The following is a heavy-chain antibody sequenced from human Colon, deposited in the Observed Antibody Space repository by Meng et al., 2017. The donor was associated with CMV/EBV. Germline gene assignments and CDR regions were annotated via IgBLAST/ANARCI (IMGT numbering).Heavy chain of an antibody. D-gene: IGHD4-17*01. Sequence: GESLKISCAASGFSFSTSSMHWVRQAPGKGLEYVSAISSDGRNKYYADSLKGRVTISRDHSKNTLYLEMGSLRPEDMGVYYCATDPSTVTTNYWGQGTLVTVSS. J-gene: IGHJ4*02. CDR1: GFSFSTSS. V-gene: IGHV3-64*02. CDR2: ISSDGRNK. CDR3: ATDPSTVTTNY.